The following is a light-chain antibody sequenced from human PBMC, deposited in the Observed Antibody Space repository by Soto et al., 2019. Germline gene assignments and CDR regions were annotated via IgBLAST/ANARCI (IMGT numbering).Light chain of an antibody. CDR1: QSVSSSY. Sequence: EIVLTQSPGTLSLSPGERATLSCRASQSVSSSYLAWYQQKPGQAPRLLIYGASSRATGIPDRFSGSGSGTDVTLTISRLEPEDFALYYCQQYGILPFPFGPGTKVGIK. V-gene: IGKV3-20*01. CDR2: GAS. CDR3: QQYGILPFP. J-gene: IGKJ3*01.